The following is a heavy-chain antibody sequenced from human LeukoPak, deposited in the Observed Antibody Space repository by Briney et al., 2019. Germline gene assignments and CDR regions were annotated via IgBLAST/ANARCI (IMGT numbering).Heavy chain of an antibody. J-gene: IGHJ4*02. CDR2: IRSKIDGGAT. Sequence: GGFLRLSCAASGFTVSSNYMSWVRQAPGKGLEWVGRIRSKIDGGATDYAAPVKGRFTISRDDSKNTLYLQINSLKIEDTAMYYCYTSITDYWGQGTLVTVSS. CDR3: YTSITDY. CDR1: GFTVSSNY. V-gene: IGHV3-15*01. D-gene: IGHD2-21*01.